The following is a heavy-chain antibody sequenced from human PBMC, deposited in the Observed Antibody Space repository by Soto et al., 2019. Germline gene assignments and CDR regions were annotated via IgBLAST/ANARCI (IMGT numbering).Heavy chain of an antibody. D-gene: IGHD6-6*01. CDR2: IIPIFGTA. CDR3: ARDLKYSSSSPGRGGMDV. Sequence: QVQLVQSGAEVKKPGSSVKVSCKASGGTFSSYAISWVRQAPGQGLEWMGGIIPIFGTANYAQKFQGRVTITADESTSTAYMELSSLRSEDTAVYYCARDLKYSSSSPGRGGMDVWGQGTTVTVSS. J-gene: IGHJ6*02. V-gene: IGHV1-69*01. CDR1: GGTFSSYA.